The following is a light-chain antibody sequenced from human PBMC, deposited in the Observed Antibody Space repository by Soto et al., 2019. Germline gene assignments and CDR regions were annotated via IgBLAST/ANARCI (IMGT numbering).Light chain of an antibody. Sequence: EIVLTQSPGTLSLSPGERATLSCRASQTVGSSFLAWFQHKPGQAPRLLIYGASTRATGIPDRFSGSESGTDFTLTISRLEPEDFAVYYCQQYGSSPSVTFGQGTRLEIK. CDR1: QTVGSSF. CDR3: QQYGSSPSVT. CDR2: GAS. V-gene: IGKV3-20*01. J-gene: IGKJ5*01.